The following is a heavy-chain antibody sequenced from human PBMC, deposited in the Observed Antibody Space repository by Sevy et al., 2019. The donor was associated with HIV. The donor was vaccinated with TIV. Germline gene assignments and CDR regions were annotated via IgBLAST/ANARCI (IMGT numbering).Heavy chain of an antibody. CDR1: GYTFSIYG. CDR3: VRDVLWFGELLQDYNWFDP. J-gene: IGHJ5*02. V-gene: IGHV1-18*01. Sequence: ASVKVSCKASGYTFSIYGISWVRQAPGQGLEWMGWISTYNGDTNYAQKVQGRVTVTTDTSTSTSYMELRNLRSDDTAVYYCVRDVLWFGELLQDYNWFDPWGQGTLVTVSS. CDR2: ISTYNGDT. D-gene: IGHD3-10*01.